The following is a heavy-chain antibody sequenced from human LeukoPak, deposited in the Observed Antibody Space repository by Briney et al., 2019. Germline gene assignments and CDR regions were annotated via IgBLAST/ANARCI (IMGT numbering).Heavy chain of an antibody. D-gene: IGHD6-19*01. CDR1: GYSFTSYW. CDR3: ARRPPGSGWFPGIDY. J-gene: IGHJ4*02. V-gene: IGHV5-51*01. CDR2: IYPGDSDT. Sequence: GESLKISCKGSGYSFTSYWIGWVRQMPGKGLEWMGIIYPGDSDTRYSPSFQGQVTISADKSIGTAYLQWNSLKASDTAMYYCARRPPGSGWFPGIDYWGQGTLVTVSS.